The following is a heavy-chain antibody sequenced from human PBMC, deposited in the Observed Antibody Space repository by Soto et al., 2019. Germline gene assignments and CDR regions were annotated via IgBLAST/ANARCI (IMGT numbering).Heavy chain of an antibody. D-gene: IGHD5-12*01. CDR2: VTGSGGTT. CDR3: VKDRRGQDVGYGPATPY. J-gene: IGHJ4*02. Sequence: EVQVLESGGGLVQPGGSLRLTCAASGFTFSAYAMGWVRQAPGKGLEWVSTVTGSGGTTYYADSVKGRFTVSRDNSKNTLYLKMSSLRADDTAVSYCVKDRRGQDVGYGPATPYWGQGNLVTVSS. V-gene: IGHV3-23*01. CDR1: GFTFSAYA.